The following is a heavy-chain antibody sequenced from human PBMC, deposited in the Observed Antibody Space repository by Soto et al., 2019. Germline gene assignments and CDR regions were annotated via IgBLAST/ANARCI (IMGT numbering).Heavy chain of an antibody. D-gene: IGHD3-22*01. CDR1: GFTFSSYG. V-gene: IGHV3-21*01. CDR2: ISSSSSYI. CDR3: ARSMIVVVNAFDY. J-gene: IGHJ4*02. Sequence: EVQLVESGGGLVKPGGSLRLSCAASGFTFSSYGMNWVRQAPGKGLEWVSSISSSSSYIYYADSVKGRFTISRDNAKNSLYLQMNSLRAEDTAVYYCARSMIVVVNAFDYWGQGTLVTVSS.